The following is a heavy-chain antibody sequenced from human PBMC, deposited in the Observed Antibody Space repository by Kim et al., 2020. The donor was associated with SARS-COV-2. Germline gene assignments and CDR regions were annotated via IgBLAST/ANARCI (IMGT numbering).Heavy chain of an antibody. CDR2: ISYDGSNK. CDR3: ARAQYSSSRSMGAY. V-gene: IGHV3-33*05. CDR1: GFTFSSYG. D-gene: IGHD6-13*01. Sequence: GGSLRLSCAASGFTFSSYGMHWVRQAPGKGLEWVAVISYDGSNKYYADSVKGRFTISRDNSKNTLYLQMNSLRAEDTAVYYCARAQYSSSRSMGAYWGQGALVTVCS. J-gene: IGHJ4*02.